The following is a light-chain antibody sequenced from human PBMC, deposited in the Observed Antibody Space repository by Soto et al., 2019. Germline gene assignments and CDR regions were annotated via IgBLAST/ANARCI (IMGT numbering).Light chain of an antibody. CDR1: SSDVGGYNY. J-gene: IGLJ1*01. V-gene: IGLV2-14*01. Sequence: QSVLTQPASVSGSPGQSITIACTGTSSDVGGYNYVSWFQQHPGKAPKLMISEVSNRPSGVSNRFSASKSGNTASLTIPGLQSEDEATYYCSSYSSSSTLVFGTGTKVTVL. CDR3: SSYSSSSTLV. CDR2: EVS.